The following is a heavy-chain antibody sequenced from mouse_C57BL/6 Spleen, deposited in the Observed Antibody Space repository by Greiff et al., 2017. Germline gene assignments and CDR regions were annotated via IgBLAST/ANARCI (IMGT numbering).Heavy chain of an antibody. Sequence: EVNVVEPGGGLVKPGGSLKLSCAASGFTFSDYGMHWVRQAPEKGLEWVAYISSGSSTIDYADTVQGRFTITRDNATNTLFLQMTSLRSEDTAIYYCAREYDYDDYFDYWGQGTTLTVSS. CDR1: GFTFSDYG. CDR2: ISSGSSTI. CDR3: AREYDYDDYFDY. V-gene: IGHV5-17*01. J-gene: IGHJ2*01. D-gene: IGHD2-4*01.